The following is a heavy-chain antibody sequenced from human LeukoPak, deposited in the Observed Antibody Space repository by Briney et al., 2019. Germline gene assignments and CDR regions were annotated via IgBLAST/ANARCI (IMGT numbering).Heavy chain of an antibody. J-gene: IGHJ5*02. D-gene: IGHD3-22*01. CDR2: INHSGST. CDR3: ARDVNYYDSSGYGTNWFDP. V-gene: IGHV4-34*01. Sequence: SETLSLTCAVYGGSFSGYYWSWIRQPPGKGLEWIGEINHSGSTNYNPSLKSRVTISVDTSKNQFSLKLSSVTAADTAVYYCARDVNYYDSSGYGTNWFDPWGQGTLVTVSS. CDR1: GGSFSGYY.